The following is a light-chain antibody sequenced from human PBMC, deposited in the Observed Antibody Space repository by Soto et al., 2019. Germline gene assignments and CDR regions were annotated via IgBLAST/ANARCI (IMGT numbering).Light chain of an antibody. Sequence: QSALTQPASVSGSPGQSIPISCTGTSSDVGDYNYVSWYQLHPGKAPKVMIYEVSNRPSGISNRFSGSKSGNTASLTISGLQAEDEADYYCSSYTSRSYVFGTGTKVTVL. V-gene: IGLV2-14*01. J-gene: IGLJ1*01. CDR1: SSDVGDYNY. CDR2: EVS. CDR3: SSYTSRSYV.